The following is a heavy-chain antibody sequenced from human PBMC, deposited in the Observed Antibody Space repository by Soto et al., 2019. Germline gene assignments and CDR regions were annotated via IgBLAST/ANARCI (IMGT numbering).Heavy chain of an antibody. D-gene: IGHD3-10*01. CDR2: FDPEDGET. CDR1: GYTLTELS. J-gene: IGHJ5*02. CDR3: ATEYYYGSGSRGWFDP. Sequence: ASVKVSCKVSGYTLTELSMHWVRLAPGKGLEWMGGFDPEDGETIYAQKFQGRVTMTEDTSTDTAYMELSSLRSEDTAVYYCATEYYYGSGSRGWFDPWGQGTLVTVSS. V-gene: IGHV1-24*01.